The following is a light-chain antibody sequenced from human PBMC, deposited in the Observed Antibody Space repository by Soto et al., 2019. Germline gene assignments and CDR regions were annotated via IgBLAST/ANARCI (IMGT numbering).Light chain of an antibody. Sequence: EIVLTQSPGTLSLSPGERATLSFRASQSVSSNCLAWYQQKPGQAPRLLIYGASSRATGIPDRFSGRGSGTDFTLTISRLEPEDFAVYYCQQYGISPRTFGQGTKVDIK. V-gene: IGKV3-20*01. CDR3: QQYGISPRT. J-gene: IGKJ1*01. CDR1: QSVSSNC. CDR2: GAS.